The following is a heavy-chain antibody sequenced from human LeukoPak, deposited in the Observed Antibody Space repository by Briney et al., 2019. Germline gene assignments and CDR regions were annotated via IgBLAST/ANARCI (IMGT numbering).Heavy chain of an antibody. CDR2: VTNSGTT. D-gene: IGHD3-22*01. CDR3: ARDRTMIPIKPDY. J-gene: IGHJ4*02. Sequence: PSETLSLTCNVSGESISSHYWSWTRQSPGKGLEWIGYVTNSGTTKFNPSLKSRVTISRDTSKNQISLRLSSVTAADTAVYYCARDRTMIPIKPDYWGQGTLVTVSS. V-gene: IGHV4-59*11. CDR1: GESISSHY.